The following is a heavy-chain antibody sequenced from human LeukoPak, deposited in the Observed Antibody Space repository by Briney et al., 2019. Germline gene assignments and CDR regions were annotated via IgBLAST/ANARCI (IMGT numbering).Heavy chain of an antibody. CDR1: GFTFSNAW. CDR2: IKSKTDGGTT. D-gene: IGHD3-16*02. J-gene: IGHJ4*02. Sequence: GGSLRLSCAASGFTFSNAWMSWVRQAPGKGLEWVGRIKSKTDGGTTDYAAPVKGRFTISRDDSKNTLYLQMNSLKTEDTAVYYCTTEMYYDYVWGSYRYSAFDYWGQGTLVTVSS. CDR3: TTEMYYDYVWGSYRYSAFDY. V-gene: IGHV3-15*01.